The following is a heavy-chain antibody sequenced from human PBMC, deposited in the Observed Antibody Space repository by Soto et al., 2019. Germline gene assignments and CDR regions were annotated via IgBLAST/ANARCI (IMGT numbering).Heavy chain of an antibody. J-gene: IGHJ6*02. D-gene: IGHD5-18*01. Sequence: GGSLRLSCITSGFTFRTYGMSWVRQAPGKGLEWVSTITDNGSNTYHTNSVKGRFTISRDNSKNTLYLQMNSLRADDTAIYHCTRIGYRSGTRYYGMDVWGQGTTVTVSS. CDR2: ITDNGSNT. CDR3: TRIGYRSGTRYYGMDV. V-gene: IGHV3-23*01. CDR1: GFTFRTYG.